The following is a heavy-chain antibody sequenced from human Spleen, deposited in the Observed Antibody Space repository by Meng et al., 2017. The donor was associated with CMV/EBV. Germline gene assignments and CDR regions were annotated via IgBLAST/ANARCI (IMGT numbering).Heavy chain of an antibody. CDR2: IYYTGST. CDR1: GGSISSYY. J-gene: IGHJ5*02. V-gene: IGHV4-59*12. D-gene: IGHD3-3*01. CDR3: AKGPTDFWSGYYIVS. Sequence: SETLSLTCTVSGGSISSYYWSWIRRPPGKGLEWIGYIYYTGSTNYNPSLKSRVTISVDTSKNQFSLKLSSVTAADTAVYYCAKGPTDFWSGYYIVSWGQGTLVTVSS.